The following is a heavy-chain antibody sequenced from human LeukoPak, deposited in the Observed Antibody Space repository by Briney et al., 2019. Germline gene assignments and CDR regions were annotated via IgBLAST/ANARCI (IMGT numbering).Heavy chain of an antibody. V-gene: IGHV4-34*01. Sequence: PSETLSLTCAVYGGSFSGYYWSWIRQPPGEGLEWIGEINHSGSTNYNPSLKSRVTISVDTSKNQFSLKLSSVTAADTAVYYCARAGSRGGIFDYWGQGTLVTVSS. CDR3: ARAGSRGGIFDY. J-gene: IGHJ4*02. CDR1: GGSFSGYY. D-gene: IGHD3-10*01. CDR2: INHSGST.